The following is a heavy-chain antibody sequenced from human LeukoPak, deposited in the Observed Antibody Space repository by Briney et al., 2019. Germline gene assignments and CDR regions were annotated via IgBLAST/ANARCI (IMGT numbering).Heavy chain of an antibody. V-gene: IGHV3-30-3*01. CDR3: AIAAAGSFDY. CDR1: GFTFSSYA. D-gene: IGHD6-13*01. CDR2: ISYDGGNK. Sequence: PGRSLRLSCAASGFTFSSYAMHWVRQAPGKGLEWVAVISYDGGNKYYADSVKGRFTISRDNSKNTLYLQMNSLRAEDTAVYYCAIAAAGSFDYWGQGTLVTVSS. J-gene: IGHJ4*02.